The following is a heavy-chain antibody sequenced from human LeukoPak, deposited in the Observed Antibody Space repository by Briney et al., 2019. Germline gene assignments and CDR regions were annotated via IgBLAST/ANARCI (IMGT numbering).Heavy chain of an antibody. V-gene: IGHV3-66*01. CDR2: IYSGGST. CDR3: ARDKAMVLFDY. CDR1: GFTVSSNY. Sequence: PGGSLRLSCAASGFTVSSNYMGWVRQAPGKGLEWVSVIYSGGSTYYADSVKGRFTISRDNSKNTLYLQMSSLRAEDTAVYYCARDKAMVLFDYWGQGTLVTVSS. J-gene: IGHJ4*02. D-gene: IGHD5-18*01.